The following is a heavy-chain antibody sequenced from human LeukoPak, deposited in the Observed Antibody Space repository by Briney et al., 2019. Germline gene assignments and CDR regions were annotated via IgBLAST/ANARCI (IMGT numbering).Heavy chain of an antibody. CDR3: ARGPRTMATITPFDY. Sequence: PETLSLTCAVYGGSFSGYYWSWIRQPPGKGLEWIGEINHSGSTNYNPSLKSRVTISVDTSKNQFSLKLSSVTAADTAVYYCARGPRTMATITPFDYWGQGTLVTVSS. V-gene: IGHV4-34*01. CDR1: GGSFSGYY. CDR2: INHSGST. D-gene: IGHD5-24*01. J-gene: IGHJ4*02.